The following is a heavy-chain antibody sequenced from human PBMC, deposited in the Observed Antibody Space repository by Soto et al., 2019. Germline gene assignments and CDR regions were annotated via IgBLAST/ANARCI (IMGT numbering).Heavy chain of an antibody. J-gene: IGHJ4*02. CDR1: GGSISSYY. V-gene: IGHV4-59*08. CDR2: IYYSGST. D-gene: IGHD5-12*01. CDR3: ARLDRRDGYNFGY. Sequence: SETLSLTCTVSGGSISSYYWSWIRQPPGKGLEWIGYIYYSGSTNYNPSLKSRVTISVDTSKNQFSLKLSSVTAADTAVYYCARLDRRDGYNFGYWGQGTLVTVSS.